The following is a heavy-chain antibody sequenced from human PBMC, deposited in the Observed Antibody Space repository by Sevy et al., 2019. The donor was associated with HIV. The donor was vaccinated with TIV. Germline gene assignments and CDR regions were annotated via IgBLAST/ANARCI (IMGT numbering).Heavy chain of an antibody. J-gene: IGHJ4*02. CDR3: TGSSSGYSANFDY. V-gene: IGHV3-49*04. CDR1: GFTFGDYA. D-gene: IGHD3-22*01. Sequence: GGSLRLSCTASGFTFGDYAMSWVRQAPGKGLEWVGFIRSIAYGGTTEYAASVKGRFTISRDDSKSIACLQMNSLKTEDTAVYYCTGSSSGYSANFDYWGQGTLVTVSS. CDR2: IRSIAYGGTT.